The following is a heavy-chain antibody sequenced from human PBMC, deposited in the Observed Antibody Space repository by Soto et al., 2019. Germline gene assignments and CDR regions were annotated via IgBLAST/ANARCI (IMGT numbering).Heavy chain of an antibody. Sequence: KPGGSLRLSCAASGFTFSSYSMNWVRQAPGKGLEWVSSISSSSSYIYYADSVKGRFTISRDNAKNSLYLQMDSLRAEDTAVYYCARGGQQLVRLKYWGQGTLVTVSS. J-gene: IGHJ4*02. D-gene: IGHD6-13*01. CDR2: ISSSSSYI. CDR3: ARGGQQLVRLKY. CDR1: GFTFSSYS. V-gene: IGHV3-21*01.